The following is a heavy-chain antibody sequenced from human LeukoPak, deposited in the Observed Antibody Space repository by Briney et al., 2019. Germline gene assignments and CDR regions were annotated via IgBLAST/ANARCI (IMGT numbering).Heavy chain of an antibody. CDR2: INHSGST. CDR1: GGSFSGYY. CDR3: ARGGNYYYYYYGMDV. Sequence: PSETLSLTCAVYGGSFSGYYWSWIRQPPGKGLEWIGEINHSGSTNYNPSLKSRVTISVDTSKNQFSLKLSSVTDADTGVYYCARGGNYYYYYYGMDVWGQGTTVTVSS. V-gene: IGHV4-34*01. J-gene: IGHJ6*02.